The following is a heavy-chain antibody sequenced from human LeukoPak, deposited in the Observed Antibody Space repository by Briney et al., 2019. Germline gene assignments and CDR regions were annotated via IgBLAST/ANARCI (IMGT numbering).Heavy chain of an antibody. D-gene: IGHD3-10*01. CDR3: ARGFSRLLWFGSPPSFDY. V-gene: IGHV4-34*01. CDR1: GGSFSGYY. J-gene: IGHJ4*02. Sequence: SETLSLTCAVYGGSFSGYYWSWIRQPPGKGLEWIGEINHSGSTNYNPSLKSRVTISVDTSKDQFSLKLSSVTAADTAVYYCARGFSRLLWFGSPPSFDYWGQGTLVTVSS. CDR2: INHSGST.